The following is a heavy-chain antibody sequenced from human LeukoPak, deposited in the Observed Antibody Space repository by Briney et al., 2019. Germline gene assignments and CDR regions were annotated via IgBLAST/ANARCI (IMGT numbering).Heavy chain of an antibody. J-gene: IGHJ6*03. Sequence: SETLSLTCTVSGGSISSSSYYWGWIRQPPGKGLEWIGSIYYSGSTYYNPSLKSRVTISVDTSKNQFSLKLSSVTAADTAVYYCARRAEDTAMVPFVSYYYYMDVWGIGTTVTVSS. CDR1: GGSISSSSYY. V-gene: IGHV4-39*01. CDR3: ARRAEDTAMVPFVSYYYYMDV. D-gene: IGHD5-18*01. CDR2: IYYSGST.